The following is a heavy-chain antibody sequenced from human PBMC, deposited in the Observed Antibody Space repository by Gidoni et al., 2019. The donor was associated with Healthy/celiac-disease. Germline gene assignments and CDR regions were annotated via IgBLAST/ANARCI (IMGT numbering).Heavy chain of an antibody. D-gene: IGHD6-19*01. V-gene: IGHV1-69*01. CDR1: GGTFSSYA. J-gene: IGHJ6*03. Sequence: QVQLVQSGAEVKKPGSSVKVSCKPSGGTFSSYAISWVRQAPGQGLGWMGGIIPIFGTANYAQKFQGRVTITADESTSTAYMELSSLRSEDTAVYYCAREGIAVAGPPGYYYMDVWGKGTTVTVSS. CDR3: AREGIAVAGPPGYYYMDV. CDR2: IIPIFGTA.